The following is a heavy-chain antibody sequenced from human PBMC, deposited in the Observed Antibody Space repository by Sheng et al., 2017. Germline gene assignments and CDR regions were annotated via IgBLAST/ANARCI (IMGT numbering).Heavy chain of an antibody. D-gene: IGHD3-10*01. Sequence: QVQLQESGPGLVKPSETLSLTCTVSGGSISSYYWSWIRQPPGKGLEWIGYIYYSGSTNYNPSLKSRVTISVDTSKNQFSLKLSSVTAADTAVYYCARRGPTLSYFDYWGQGTLVTVSS. V-gene: IGHV4-59*01. J-gene: IGHJ4*02. CDR1: GGSISSYY. CDR2: IYYSGST. CDR3: ARRGPTLSYFDY.